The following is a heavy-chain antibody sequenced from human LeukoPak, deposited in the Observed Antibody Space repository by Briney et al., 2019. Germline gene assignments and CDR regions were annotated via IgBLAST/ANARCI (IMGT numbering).Heavy chain of an antibody. CDR1: GGSFSGYY. J-gene: IGHJ4*02. D-gene: IGHD6-19*01. CDR3: ARHAVAGPPFDY. V-gene: IGHV4-34*01. CDR2: INHSGST. Sequence: PSETLSLTCAVYGGSFSGYYWSWIRQPPGKGLEWIGEINHSGSTNYNPSLKSRVTISVDTSKNQFSLKLSSVTAADTAVYYCARHAVAGPPFDYWGQGTLVTVSS.